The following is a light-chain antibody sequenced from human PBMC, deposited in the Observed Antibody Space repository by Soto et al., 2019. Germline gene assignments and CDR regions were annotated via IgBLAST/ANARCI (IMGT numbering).Light chain of an antibody. CDR1: SSDIGSYNL. CDR2: EDN. CDR3: CSYAGSSTWV. V-gene: IGLV2-23*01. J-gene: IGLJ3*02. Sequence: QSALTQPASVSGSPGQSITISCTGTSSDIGSYNLVSWYQQHPGTAPILMIYEDNKRASGVSNRFSGSTSGITASLTISVLQAEDEADYYCCSYAGSSTWVFGGGTKLTVL.